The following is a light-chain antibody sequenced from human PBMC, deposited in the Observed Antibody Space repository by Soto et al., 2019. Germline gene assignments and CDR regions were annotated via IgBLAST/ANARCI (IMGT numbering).Light chain of an antibody. CDR1: QNINSN. CDR2: RAS. Sequence: EIVMTQSPATLSVSPGESATLSCRASQNINSNLAWYQQKPGQAPRPLIYRASTMATGIPARFSGSGSGTEFTLTISSLQSEDFAVYYCQQYHDWPPYTFGQGTKVDIK. J-gene: IGKJ2*01. V-gene: IGKV3-15*01. CDR3: QQYHDWPPYT.